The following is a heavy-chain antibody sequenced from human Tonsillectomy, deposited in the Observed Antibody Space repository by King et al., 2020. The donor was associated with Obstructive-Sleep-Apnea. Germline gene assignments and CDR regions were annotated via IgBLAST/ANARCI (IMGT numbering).Heavy chain of an antibody. CDR1: GFTFSDYY. CDR2: ISSNSSTT. J-gene: IGHJ4*02. CDR3: ARDGSPGYGSLRYYFDY. Sequence: VQLVESGGGLVKPGGSLRLSCAASGFTFSDYYMSWIRQAPGTGLAWVSYISSNSSTTNYADFVKGRFTISSTNAKNSLYLKMNSLRAEDTAVYYCARDGSPGYGSLRYYFDYWGQGTLVTVSS. D-gene: IGHD3-10*01. V-gene: IGHV3-11*06.